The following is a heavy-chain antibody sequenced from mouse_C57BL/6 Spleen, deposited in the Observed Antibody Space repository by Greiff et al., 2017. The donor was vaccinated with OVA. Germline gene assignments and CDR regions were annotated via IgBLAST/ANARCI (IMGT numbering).Heavy chain of an antibody. Sequence: EVMLVESGGGLVKPGGSLKLSCAASGFTFSDYGMHWVRQAPEKGLEWVAYISSGSSTIYYADTVKGRFTISRDNAKNTLFLQMTSLRSEDTAMYYCARGKWGYFDYWGQGTTLTVSS. CDR2: ISSGSSTI. J-gene: IGHJ2*01. CDR3: ARGKWGYFDY. CDR1: GFTFSDYG. V-gene: IGHV5-17*01. D-gene: IGHD1-3*01.